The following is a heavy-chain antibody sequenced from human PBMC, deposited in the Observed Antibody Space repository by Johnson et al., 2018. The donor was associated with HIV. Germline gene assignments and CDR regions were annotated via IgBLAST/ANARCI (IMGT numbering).Heavy chain of an antibody. J-gene: IGHJ3*02. V-gene: IGHV3-30*14. Sequence: VQLVESEGGVVQPGRSLRLSCAASGFTFSSYAMHWVRQAPGKGLEWVAVISYDGSNKYYADSVKGRFTISRDNSKNTLYLQMNSLRAGDTAVYYCARVTNDAFDIWGQGTMVTVSS. CDR1: GFTFSSYA. CDR2: ISYDGSNK. CDR3: ARVTNDAFDI.